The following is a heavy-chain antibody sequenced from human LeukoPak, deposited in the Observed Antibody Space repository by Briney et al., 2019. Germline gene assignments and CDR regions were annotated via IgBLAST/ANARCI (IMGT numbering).Heavy chain of an antibody. J-gene: IGHJ6*03. Sequence: LRLSCTASGFTFDDYAMHWVRQAPGKGLEWIGCIYYSGSTYYNPSLKSRVTISVDTSKNQFSLKLSSVTAADTAVYYCARGPGTIFGVVIIHYYYYYMDVWGKGTTVTVSS. CDR2: IYYSGST. D-gene: IGHD3-3*01. CDR3: ARGPGTIFGVVIIHYYYYYMDV. V-gene: IGHV4-30-4*08. CDR1: GFTFDDYA.